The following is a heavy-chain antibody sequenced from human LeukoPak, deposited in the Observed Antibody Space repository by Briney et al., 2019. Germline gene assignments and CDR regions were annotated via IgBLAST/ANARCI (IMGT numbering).Heavy chain of an antibody. Sequence: AAVKVSCKASGYTFTSYGISWVRQAPGQGLECMVWISSYNGNTNYAQKHQGRVTMSTDTSPGTAYMELRSMRSDDTAVYYCARRVAVARRDAFDIWGQGTMVTVSS. CDR2: ISSYNGNT. CDR1: GYTFTSYG. D-gene: IGHD6-19*01. CDR3: ARRVAVARRDAFDI. J-gene: IGHJ3*02. V-gene: IGHV1-18*01.